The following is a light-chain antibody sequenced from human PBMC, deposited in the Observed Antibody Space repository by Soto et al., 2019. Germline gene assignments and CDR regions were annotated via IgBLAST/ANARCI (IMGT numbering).Light chain of an antibody. CDR2: GNN. Sequence: QSVLTQSPSVSGAPGQRVTISCTGSSSNIGAGYNVHWYQQHPGTAPKLLIYGNNNRPSGVPDRFSGSKSGTSGSLAITGLQAEDEADYYCQSYDSSLRGWVFGGGTKVTVL. J-gene: IGLJ3*02. CDR1: SSNIGAGYN. CDR3: QSYDSSLRGWV. V-gene: IGLV1-40*01.